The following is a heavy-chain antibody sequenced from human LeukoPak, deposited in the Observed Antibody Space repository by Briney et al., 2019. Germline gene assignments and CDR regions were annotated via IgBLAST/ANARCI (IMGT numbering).Heavy chain of an antibody. D-gene: IGHD3-10*01. CDR3: ARRVAAVGEYYFDY. V-gene: IGHV4-4*09. CDR1: GGSISSYY. J-gene: IGHJ4*02. CDR2: IYTSGST. Sequence: SETLSLTCTVSGGSISSYYWSWIRQPPGKGLEWIGYIYTSGSTNYNPSLKSRVTISVDTSKNQFSLKLSYVTAADTAVYYCARRVAAVGEYYFDYWGQGTLVTVSS.